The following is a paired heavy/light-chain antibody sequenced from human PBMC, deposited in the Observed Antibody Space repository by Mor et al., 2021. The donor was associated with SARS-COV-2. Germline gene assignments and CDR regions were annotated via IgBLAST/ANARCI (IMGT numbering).Light chain of an antibody. CDR2: DAS. V-gene: IGKV3-11*01. CDR3: QQRSKWPLT. Sequence: EIVLTQSPATLSLSPGERATLSCRASQSISSYLAWYQHKPGQAPRLLIYDASNRATGIPARFSGRGSGTDFTLTISSLEPEDFAVYYCQQRSKWPLTFGGGTKVEIK. CDR1: QSISSY. J-gene: IGKJ4*01.
Heavy chain of an antibody. Sequence: EVQLVESGGGLVQPGRSLRISCTGSGFTFGDYHMSWGRQAPGEGLEWVAFIRRKAYGGTTEYAASVKGRFSISRDDSKSIAYLQMNSLKTEDTAVYYCMRWGYCSGDDCGGMDVWGQGTTVTVSS. CDR1: GFTFGDYH. CDR2: IRRKAYGGTT. J-gene: IGHJ6*02. V-gene: IGHV3-49*04. CDR3: MRWGYCSGDDCGGMDV. D-gene: IGHD2-15*01.